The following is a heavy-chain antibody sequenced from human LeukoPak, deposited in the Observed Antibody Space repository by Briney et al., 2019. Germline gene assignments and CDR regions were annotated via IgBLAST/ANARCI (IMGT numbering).Heavy chain of an antibody. J-gene: IGHJ4*02. CDR1: GGSISSSSYY. V-gene: IGHV4-39*07. Sequence: PSETLSLTCTVSGGSISSSSYYWAWIRQPPGKGLEWIGSIYYSGSAYYNPSLKSRVTISVDTSKNQFSLKLSSVTAADTAVYYCARGGKVPALYSSSWYRGPTPGYFDYWGQGTLVTVSS. D-gene: IGHD6-13*01. CDR3: ARGGKVPALYSSSWYRGPTPGYFDY. CDR2: IYYSGSA.